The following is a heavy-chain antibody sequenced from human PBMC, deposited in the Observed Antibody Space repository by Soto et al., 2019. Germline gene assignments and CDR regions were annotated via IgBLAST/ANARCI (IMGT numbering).Heavy chain of an antibody. D-gene: IGHD3-16*01. J-gene: IGHJ6*02. CDR2: IYYSGST. CDR1: GGSISSGGYY. Sequence: SETLSLTCTVSGGSISSGGYYWSWIRQHPGKGLEWIGYIYYSGSTYYNPSLKSRVTISVDTSKNQFSLKLSSVTAADTAVYYCARQHPSAFGYYYYGMDVWGQGTTVTVSS. V-gene: IGHV4-31*03. CDR3: ARQHPSAFGYYYYGMDV.